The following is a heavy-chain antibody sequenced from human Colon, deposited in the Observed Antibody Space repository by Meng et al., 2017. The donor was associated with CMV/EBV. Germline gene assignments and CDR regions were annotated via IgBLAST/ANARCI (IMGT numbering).Heavy chain of an antibody. Sequence: SCKASGYTFTDYIIHWVRQAPGQGLEWMGRINPKSGDTRYAHNFQGRATLTRDTSITTAYMELTDLTSNDTAIYYCAKDWSGGSCFDYWGQGTLVTVSS. J-gene: IGHJ4*02. CDR2: INPKSGDT. CDR3: AKDWSGGSCFDY. CDR1: GYTFTDYI. V-gene: IGHV1-2*06. D-gene: IGHD2-15*01.